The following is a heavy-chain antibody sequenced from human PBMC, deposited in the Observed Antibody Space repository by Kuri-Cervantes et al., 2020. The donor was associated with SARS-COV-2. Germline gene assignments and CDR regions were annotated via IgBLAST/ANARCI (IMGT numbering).Heavy chain of an antibody. J-gene: IGHJ4*02. CDR1: GFTFSSYW. D-gene: IGHD6-13*01. Sequence: GGSLRLSCAASGFTFSSYWMSWVRQAPGKGLEWVANIKQDGSEKYYVDSVKGRFTISRDNAKNSLYLQMSSLRAEDTAVYYCARSGSSWYFWERLLFDYWGQGTLVTVSS. CDR2: IKQDGSEK. V-gene: IGHV3-7*01. CDR3: ARSGSSWYFWERLLFDY.